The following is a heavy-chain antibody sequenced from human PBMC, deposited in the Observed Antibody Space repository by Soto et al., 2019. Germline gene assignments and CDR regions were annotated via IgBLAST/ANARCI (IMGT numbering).Heavy chain of an antibody. D-gene: IGHD3-3*01. CDR1: GFTFSNYW. CDR2: IKQDGSEK. J-gene: IGHJ6*03. Sequence: GGSLRLSCEASGFTFSNYWMSWVRQAPGKGLEWVANIKQDGSEKYYVDSVKGRFTISRDNAKNSLYLQMNSLRAEDTAVYFCVREIPWDFWRAYPYMDVWGKGTTVTVSS. CDR3: VREIPWDFWRAYPYMDV. V-gene: IGHV3-7*01.